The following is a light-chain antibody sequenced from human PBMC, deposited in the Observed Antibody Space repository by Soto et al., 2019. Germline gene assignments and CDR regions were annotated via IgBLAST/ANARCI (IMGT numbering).Light chain of an antibody. CDR1: QGISSY. V-gene: IGKV1-8*01. CDR3: QHYYSYPLT. J-gene: IGKJ4*01. Sequence: AIRMTQSPSSFSASTGDRVTLTCRASQGISSYLAWYQQKPGKAPKLLIYAASTLQSGVPSRFSGSGSGTDFTLTISCLQAEDVATYYCQHYYSYPLTFGGGTKVEIK. CDR2: AAS.